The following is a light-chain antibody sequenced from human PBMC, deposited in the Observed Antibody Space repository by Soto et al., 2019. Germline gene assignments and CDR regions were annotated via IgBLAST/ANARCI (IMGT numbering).Light chain of an antibody. J-gene: IGKJ2*01. CDR3: QQYDDPPLT. CDR1: HDINHY. CDR2: DVS. Sequence: DIQMTQSPSSLSASVGDRVTITCQASHDINHYLSWYQQKPGQAPKLLIYDVSNLAAGVPSRFSGSRSGTEFTFAISSLQPDDIAIYYCQQYDDPPLTFGQGTNLEIK. V-gene: IGKV1-33*01.